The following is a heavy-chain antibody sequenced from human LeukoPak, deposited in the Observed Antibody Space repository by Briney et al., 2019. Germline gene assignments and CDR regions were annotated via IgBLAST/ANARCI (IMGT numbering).Heavy chain of an antibody. CDR3: AKDHERYFDWLSHFDY. CDR1: GYTFTSYD. J-gene: IGHJ4*02. V-gene: IGHV1-8*01. D-gene: IGHD3-9*01. CDR2: MNPNSGNT. Sequence: ASVKVSCKASGYTFTSYDINWVRQATGQGLEWMGWMNPNSGNTGYAQKFQGRVTMTRNTSVSTAYMELSSLRSEDTALYYCAKDHERYFDWLSHFDYWGQGTLVTVSS.